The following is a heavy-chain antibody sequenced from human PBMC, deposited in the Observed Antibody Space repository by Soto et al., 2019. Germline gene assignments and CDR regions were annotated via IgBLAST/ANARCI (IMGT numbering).Heavy chain of an antibody. CDR3: AHRLIRIAAAGRSGLFDY. D-gene: IGHD6-13*01. CDR1: GFSLSTSGVG. V-gene: IGHV2-5*02. J-gene: IGHJ4*02. Sequence: SGPTLVNPTQTLTLTCTFSGFSLSTSGVGVGWIRQPPGKALEWLALIYWDDDKRYSPSLKSRLTITKDTSKNQVVLTMTNMDPVDTATYYCAHRLIRIAAAGRSGLFDYWGQGTLVTVSS. CDR2: IYWDDDK.